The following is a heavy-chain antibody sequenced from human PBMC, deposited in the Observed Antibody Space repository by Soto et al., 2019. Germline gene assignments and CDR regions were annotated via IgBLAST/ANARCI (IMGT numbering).Heavy chain of an antibody. D-gene: IGHD1-7*01. Sequence: EVQLVESGGGLVQPGGSLRLSCAASGFTFSNYWMHWVRQAPGKGLVWVSRINSDGSSASYADSVKGRFTISRDNAKNTLYGQMNSLRAEDTAVYYCARDTLELLYYFDYWGQGTLVTVSS. CDR2: INSDGSSA. J-gene: IGHJ4*02. V-gene: IGHV3-74*01. CDR3: ARDTLELLYYFDY. CDR1: GFTFSNYW.